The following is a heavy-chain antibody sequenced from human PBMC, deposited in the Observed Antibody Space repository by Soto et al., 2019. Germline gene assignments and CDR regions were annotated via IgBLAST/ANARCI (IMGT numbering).Heavy chain of an antibody. CDR3: VRDWSTFWGMDV. Sequence: GGSMRLSCAASGFTFSTYWMNWVRQAPGKGLEWVANIKQDGSEKYYVDSVKGRFAISRDNAKDSLFLQMNNLRAEDTAVYYCVRDWSTFWGMDVWGQGTTVTVSS. V-gene: IGHV3-7*01. CDR1: GFTFSTYW. J-gene: IGHJ6*02. CDR2: IKQDGSEK.